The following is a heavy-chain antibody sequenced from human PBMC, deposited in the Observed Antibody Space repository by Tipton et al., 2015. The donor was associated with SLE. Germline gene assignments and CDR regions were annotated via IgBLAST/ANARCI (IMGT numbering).Heavy chain of an antibody. CDR3: VVCSPSSCSYFDY. D-gene: IGHD2-2*01. V-gene: IGHV4-4*07. CDR2: IYTGGNT. Sequence: TLSLTCTVSGGSINTYYWDWVRQPAGKGLEWIGRIYTGGNTKYNPPLENRVSLSVDTSRGQFFLEVRSVTAADTAVYYCVVCSPSSCSYFDYWGQGRLVTVSS. J-gene: IGHJ4*02. CDR1: GGSINTYY.